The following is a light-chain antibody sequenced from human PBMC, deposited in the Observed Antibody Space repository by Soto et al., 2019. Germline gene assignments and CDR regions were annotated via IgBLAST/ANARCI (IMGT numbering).Light chain of an antibody. J-gene: IGKJ3*01. Sequence: DIQMTQSPSSLSASVGDRVTITCRASQGISYYLAWFQQKPRKAPKSLIYAAYSMQSGVPSKFSGSGCGTAFTLTTSSLQPEDFATDDCQQYNSYPFTFGTGTKVDIK. CDR1: QGISYY. V-gene: IGKV1-16*02. CDR2: AAY. CDR3: QQYNSYPFT.